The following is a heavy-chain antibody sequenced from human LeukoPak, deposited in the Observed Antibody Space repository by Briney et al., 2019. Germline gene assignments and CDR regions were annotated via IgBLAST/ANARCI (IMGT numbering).Heavy chain of an antibody. V-gene: IGHV3-20*04. J-gene: IGHJ3*02. CDR1: GFTVSSNY. Sequence: GGSLRLSCAASGFTVSSNYMSWVRQAPGKGLEWVSGINWNGGSTGYADSVKGRFTISRDNAKNSLYLQMNSLRAEDTALYYCAREMYYDSSGYYHDAFDIWGQGTMVTVSS. D-gene: IGHD3-22*01. CDR3: AREMYYDSSGYYHDAFDI. CDR2: INWNGGST.